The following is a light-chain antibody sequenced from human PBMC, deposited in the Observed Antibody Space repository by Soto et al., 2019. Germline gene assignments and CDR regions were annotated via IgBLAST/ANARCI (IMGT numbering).Light chain of an antibody. J-gene: IGKJ4*01. CDR1: QSIGST. V-gene: IGKV3-15*01. CDR2: DAS. CDR3: QHYKTWPLS. Sequence: EIVMTQSPATLSVSPGERATLSCRASQSIGSTLAWYQQKPGQTPRLLIYDASTRATGIPARFSGIGSGTEFTLIISSLQSDDFAVYHCQHYKTWPLSFGGGTKVDIK.